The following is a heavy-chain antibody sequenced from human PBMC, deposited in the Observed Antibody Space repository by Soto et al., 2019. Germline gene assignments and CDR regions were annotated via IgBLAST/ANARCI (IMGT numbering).Heavy chain of an antibody. J-gene: IGHJ6*02. V-gene: IGHV3-15*07. CDR3: TTESTYCGGDCPAPIYYYYGMDV. CDR2: IKSKTDGGTT. D-gene: IGHD2-21*02. CDR1: GFTFSNAW. Sequence: GESLKISCAASGFTFSNAWMNWVRQAPGKGLEWVGRIKSKTDGGTTDYAAPVKGRFTISRDDSKNTLYLQMNSLKTEDTAVYYCTTESTYCGGDCPAPIYYYYGMDVWGQGTTVTVSS.